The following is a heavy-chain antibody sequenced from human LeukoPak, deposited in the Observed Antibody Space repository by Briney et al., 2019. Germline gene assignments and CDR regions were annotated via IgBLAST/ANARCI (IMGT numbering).Heavy chain of an antibody. V-gene: IGHV3-23*01. J-gene: IGHJ3*02. CDR1: GFTFSSYG. D-gene: IGHD3-22*01. Sequence: GGSLRLSCAASGFTFSSYGMSWVRQAPGKGLEWVSATSGSGGSTYYADSVKGRFTISRDNSKNTLYLQMNSLRAEDTAVYYCARGGAHSGWSSGYYHDAFDIWGQGTMVTVSS. CDR3: ARGGAHSGWSSGYYHDAFDI. CDR2: TSGSGGST.